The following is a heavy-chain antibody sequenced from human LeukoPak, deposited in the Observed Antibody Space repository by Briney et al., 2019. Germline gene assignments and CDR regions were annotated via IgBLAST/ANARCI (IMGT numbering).Heavy chain of an antibody. J-gene: IGHJ4*02. D-gene: IGHD2-15*01. Sequence: GGSLRLSCAAPGYTFSSYAMRWVHQAPAKGQDWYSAISGSGGSTYYADSVKGRFTISRDNSKNSLYLQMNRLRAEDTAVYYCAASMGVVVVAATSFDYWGQGTLVTVSS. CDR1: GYTFSSYA. V-gene: IGHV3-23*01. CDR2: ISGSGGST. CDR3: AASMGVVVVAATSFDY.